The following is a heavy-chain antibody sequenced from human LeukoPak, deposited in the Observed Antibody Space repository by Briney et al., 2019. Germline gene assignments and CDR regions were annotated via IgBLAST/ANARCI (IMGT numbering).Heavy chain of an antibody. J-gene: IGHJ3*02. CDR1: GFTFDDYA. CDR3: AKDIRVAGADAFDI. D-gene: IGHD6-19*01. CDR2: ISWNSGSI. Sequence: PGRSLRLSCAASGFTFDDYAMHWVRQAPGKGLEWVSGISWNSGSIGYADSVKGRFTISRDNAKNSLYLQMNSLRAEDTALYYCAKDIRVAGADAFDIWGQGTMVTVSS. V-gene: IGHV3-9*01.